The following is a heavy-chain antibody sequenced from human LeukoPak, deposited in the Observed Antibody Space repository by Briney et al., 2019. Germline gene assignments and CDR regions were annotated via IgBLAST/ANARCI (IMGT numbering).Heavy chain of an antibody. D-gene: IGHD3-22*01. V-gene: IGHV4-30-2*01. CDR1: GGSISSGGYS. CDR2: IYRSGST. CDR3: ARGFQYYYDSSGYYSMRFDY. J-gene: IGHJ4*02. Sequence: SETLSLTCAVSGGSISSGGYSWSWIRQPPGKGLEWIGYIYRSGSTYYNPSLKSRVTISVDRSKNQFSLRLSSVTAADTAVYYCARGFQYYYDSSGYYSMRFDYWGQGTLVTVSS.